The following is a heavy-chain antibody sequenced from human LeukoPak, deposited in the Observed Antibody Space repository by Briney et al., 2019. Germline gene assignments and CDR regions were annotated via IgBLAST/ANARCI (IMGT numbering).Heavy chain of an antibody. CDR1: GFTFSNYW. CDR3: ARGGGIYGYWYFDL. Sequence: PGGSLRLSCAASGFTFSNYWMSWVRQAPGKGLEWVANIKQDGSEKYYVDSVKGRFTISRDNAKNSLYLQMNSLRAEDTAVYYCARGGGIYGYWYFDLWGRGTLVTVSS. CDR2: IKQDGSEK. D-gene: IGHD2/OR15-2a*01. V-gene: IGHV3-7*01. J-gene: IGHJ2*01.